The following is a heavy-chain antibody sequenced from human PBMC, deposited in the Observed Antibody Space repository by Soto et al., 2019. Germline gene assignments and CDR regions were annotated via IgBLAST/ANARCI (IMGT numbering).Heavy chain of an antibody. D-gene: IGHD2-2*02. V-gene: IGHV4-34*01. Sequence: SETLSLTCAVYGGSFSGYYWSWIRQPPGKGLEWIGEINHSGSTNYNPPLKSRVTISVDTSKNQFSLKLSSVTAADTAVYYCARGLPSDIVVVPAAISWFDPWGQGTLVT. CDR1: GGSFSGYY. CDR3: ARGLPSDIVVVPAAISWFDP. CDR2: INHSGST. J-gene: IGHJ5*02.